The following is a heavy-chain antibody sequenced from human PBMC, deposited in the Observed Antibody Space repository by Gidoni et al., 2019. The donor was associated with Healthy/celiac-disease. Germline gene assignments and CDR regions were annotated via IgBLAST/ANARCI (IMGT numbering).Heavy chain of an antibody. V-gene: IGHV4-61*02. CDR1: GGSISSGRYH. J-gene: IGHJ5*02. CDR2: IYTSGST. CDR3: AREGSGYSYGLDWFDP. Sequence: QVQLQESGPGLVKPSQTLSLTCTVSGGSISSGRYHWSWIRQPAGKGLEWIGRIYTSGSTNYNPSLKSRVTISVDTSKNQFSLKLSSVTAADTAVYYCAREGSGYSYGLDWFDPWGQGTLVTVSS. D-gene: IGHD5-18*01.